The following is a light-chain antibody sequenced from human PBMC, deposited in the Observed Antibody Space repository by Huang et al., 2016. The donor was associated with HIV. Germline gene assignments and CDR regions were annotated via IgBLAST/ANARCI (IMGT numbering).Light chain of an antibody. J-gene: IGKJ2*03. V-gene: IGKV1-33*01. CDR1: QDSSHD. CDR3: QQFDNVPYS. CDR2: APT. Sequence: DIQMTQSPSSLSASIGDSVTITCQASQDSSHDLNWYQQKPGKAPKLLMYAPTNSEAGVPSRFSGSGSGIDFTLTISSLQPEDFATYYCQQFDNVPYSFGQGTRLEIK.